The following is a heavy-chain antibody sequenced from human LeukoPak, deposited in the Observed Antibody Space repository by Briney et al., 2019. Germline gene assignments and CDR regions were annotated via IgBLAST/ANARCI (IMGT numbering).Heavy chain of an antibody. V-gene: IGHV1-69*04. J-gene: IGHJ5*02. Sequence: ASVKVSCKASGGTFSSYAISWVRQAPGQGLEWMGRIIPILGIANYAQKLQGRVTITADKPTSTAYMELSSLRSEDTAVYDCARHSVAATPENWFEPWGQGTQVSV. CDR2: IIPILGIA. D-gene: IGHD2-15*01. CDR1: GGTFSSYA. CDR3: ARHSVAATPENWFEP.